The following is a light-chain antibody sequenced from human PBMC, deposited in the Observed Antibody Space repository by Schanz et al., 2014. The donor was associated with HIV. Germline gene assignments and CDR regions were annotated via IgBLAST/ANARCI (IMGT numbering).Light chain of an antibody. CDR2: QAS. CDR1: QNIGR. Sequence: DIQMTQSPSTLSASVGDRVTIACRASQNIGRLAWYQQKPGKAPKRLIYQASRLGSGVPSTFSGSGSGTEFTLTISSLQPEDFATYYCQQSYSTPHTFGQGTKLEIK. J-gene: IGKJ2*01. V-gene: IGKV1-5*03. CDR3: QQSYSTPHT.